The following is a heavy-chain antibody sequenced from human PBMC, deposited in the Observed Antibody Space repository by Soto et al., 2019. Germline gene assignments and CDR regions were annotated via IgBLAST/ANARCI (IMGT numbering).Heavy chain of an antibody. CDR2: INHSGST. J-gene: IGHJ4*02. V-gene: IGHV4-34*01. CDR1: GGSFSGYY. Sequence: PSETLSLTCAVYGGSFSGYYWSWIRQPPGKGLEWIGEINHSGSTNYNPSLKSRVTISVDTSKNQFSLKLSSVTAADTAVYYCARVWQWLVPFDYWGQGTLVTVSS. CDR3: ARVWQWLVPFDY. D-gene: IGHD6-19*01.